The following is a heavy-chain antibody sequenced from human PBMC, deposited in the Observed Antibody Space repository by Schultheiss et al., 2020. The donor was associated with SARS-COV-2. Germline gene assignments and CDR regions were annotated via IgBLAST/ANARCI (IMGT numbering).Heavy chain of an antibody. CDR2: ISDSGGST. CDR1: GFTFDDYA. V-gene: IGHV3-23*01. D-gene: IGHD3-3*01. CDR3: TTDQSFWSGYYRIDY. Sequence: GGSLRLSCAASGFTFDDYAMHWVRQAPGKGLEWVSAISDSGGSTYYADSVKGRFTISRDNSKNTLYLQMNSLKTEDTAVYYCTTDQSFWSGYYRIDYWGQGTLVTVSS. J-gene: IGHJ4*02.